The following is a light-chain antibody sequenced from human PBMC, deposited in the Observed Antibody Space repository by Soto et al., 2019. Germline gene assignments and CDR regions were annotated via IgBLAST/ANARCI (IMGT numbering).Light chain of an antibody. V-gene: IGKV1-39*01. CDR3: QQSYNLKFT. CDR2: AAS. J-gene: IGKJ3*01. CDR1: QSISRY. Sequence: DIQMTQSPSSLSASVGDRITITCRASQSISRYLNWYQQKPGKAPNLLIYAASTLQSGVPSRFSGSESGTNFTLTISSLQPDDFGTYYCQQSYNLKFTFGPGPKVDIK.